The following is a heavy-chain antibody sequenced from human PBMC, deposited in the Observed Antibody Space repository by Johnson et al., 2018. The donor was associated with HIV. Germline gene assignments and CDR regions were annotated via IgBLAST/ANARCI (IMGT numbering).Heavy chain of an antibody. V-gene: IGHV3-30*03. D-gene: IGHD3-10*01. CDR2: ISYDGSNK. Sequence: QVQLVESGGGVVQPGRSLRLSCAASGFTFTSYGMHWVRQAPGKGLEWVAVISYDGSNKKKADSVKGRFTISRDNAKNSLYLQMNSLRAEDTAVYYCARDPPGPMRNAFDFWGQGTMVTVSS. CDR3: ARDPPGPMRNAFDF. J-gene: IGHJ3*01. CDR1: GFTFTSYG.